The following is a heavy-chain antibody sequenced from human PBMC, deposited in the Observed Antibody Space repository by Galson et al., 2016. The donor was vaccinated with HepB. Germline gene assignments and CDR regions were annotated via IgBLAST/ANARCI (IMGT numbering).Heavy chain of an antibody. D-gene: IGHD3-10*02. CDR3: VRDYLRGFDY. CDR2: INLDGSAT. J-gene: IGHJ4*02. Sequence: SLRLSCAASGFTFSSYWMHWVRQAPGKGLMWVSHINLDGSATSNADSVRGRFTISRDNAKNTLYLQMNSLRADDTAVYYCVRDYLRGFDYWGQGALVTVSS. CDR1: GFTFSSYW. V-gene: IGHV3-74*01.